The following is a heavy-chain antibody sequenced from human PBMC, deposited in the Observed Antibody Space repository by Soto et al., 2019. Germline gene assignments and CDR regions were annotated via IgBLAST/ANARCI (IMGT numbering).Heavy chain of an antibody. V-gene: IGHV4-31*03. D-gene: IGHD3-9*01. J-gene: IGHJ6*02. CDR1: GGSISSGGYY. CDR3: ARDSFNYDILTGYPRHGMDV. CDR2: IYYSGST. Sequence: PSETLSLTCTVSGGSISSGGYYWSWIRQHPGKGLEWIGYIYYSGSTYYNPSLKSRVTISVDTSKNQFSLKLSSVTAADTAVYYCARDSFNYDILTGYPRHGMDVWGQGTTVTVSS.